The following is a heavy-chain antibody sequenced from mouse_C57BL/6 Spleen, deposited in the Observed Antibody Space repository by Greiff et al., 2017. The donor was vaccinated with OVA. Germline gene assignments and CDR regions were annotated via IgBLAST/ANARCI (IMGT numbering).Heavy chain of an antibody. CDR3: ARRNGYPQDYYAMDY. Sequence: VQRVESGAELARPGASVKLSCKASGYTFTSYGISWVKQRTGQGLEWIGEIYPRSGNTYYNEKFKGKATLTADKSSSTAYMELRSLTSEDSAVYFCARRNGYPQDYYAMDYWGQGTSVTVSS. CDR2: IYPRSGNT. J-gene: IGHJ4*01. D-gene: IGHD2-2*01. CDR1: GYTFTSYG. V-gene: IGHV1-81*01.